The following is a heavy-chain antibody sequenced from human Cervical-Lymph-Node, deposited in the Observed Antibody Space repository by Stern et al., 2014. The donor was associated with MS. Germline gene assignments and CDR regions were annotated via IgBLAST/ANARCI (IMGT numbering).Heavy chain of an antibody. V-gene: IGHV1-69*01. D-gene: IGHD4-11*01. CDR1: GDTFSSYA. Sequence: VQLVQSESEVKKPGSSVKVSCKPSGDTFSSYALSWVRQAPGQGLEWVGGLIPFFGATRYGQRFQGRVTIPPEESTGTAFMELSNLTSDDTAVYYCALRRSYYVYWGQGTLITVSS. CDR2: LIPFFGAT. J-gene: IGHJ4*02. CDR3: ALRRSYYVY.